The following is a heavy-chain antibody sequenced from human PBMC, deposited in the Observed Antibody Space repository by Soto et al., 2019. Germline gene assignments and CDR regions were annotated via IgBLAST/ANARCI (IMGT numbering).Heavy chain of an antibody. D-gene: IGHD2-2*01. CDR1: GGTFGSYA. J-gene: IGHJ6*02. CDR2: IIPIPGTA. CDR3: ESSQGSRTILEIYYNYYYGMDV. Sequence: QVQLVQSGAEVKKPGSSVKVSCKASGGTFGSYAISWVRQAPGQGLEWMGGIIPIPGTANYAQKFQGRVTIAADESTSTAYMEMRSLRSEDTAVYYCESSQGSRTILEIYYNYYYGMDVWGQGTTVTVSS. V-gene: IGHV1-69*01.